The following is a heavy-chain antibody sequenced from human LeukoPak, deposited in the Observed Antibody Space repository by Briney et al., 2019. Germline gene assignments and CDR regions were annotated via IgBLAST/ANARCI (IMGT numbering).Heavy chain of an antibody. Sequence: GGSLRLSCAASGFTFGSYAMRWVRQAPGKGLDWVSAISGSGGSTYYAGSVMGRFTTSRDNSKNTLYLEMNSLRGEDTAVYYCARGSSGSYYNSRFDYWGQGTLVTVSS. V-gene: IGHV3-23*01. D-gene: IGHD3-10*01. CDR3: ARGSSGSYYNSRFDY. CDR1: GFTFGSYA. J-gene: IGHJ4*02. CDR2: ISGSGGST.